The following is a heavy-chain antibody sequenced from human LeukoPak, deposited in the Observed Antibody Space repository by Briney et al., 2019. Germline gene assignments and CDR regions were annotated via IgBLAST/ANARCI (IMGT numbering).Heavy chain of an antibody. CDR1: GFTFSSYG. J-gene: IGHJ4*02. CDR3: ASSIVGATEVDY. D-gene: IGHD1-26*01. CDR2: IRYDGNDK. Sequence: GGSLRLSCAASGFTFSSYGMHWVRQAPGKGLEWVAFIRYDGNDKYYADSVKGRFTISRDNAKNSLYLQMNSLRAEDTAVYYWASSIVGATEVDYWGQGTLVTVSS. V-gene: IGHV3-30*02.